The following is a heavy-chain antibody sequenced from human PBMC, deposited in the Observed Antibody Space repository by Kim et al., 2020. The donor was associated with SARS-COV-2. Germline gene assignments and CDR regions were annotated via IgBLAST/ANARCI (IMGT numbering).Heavy chain of an antibody. CDR3: TGTGTTDYYYYGMDV. Sequence: GGSLRLSCAASGFTFSNAWMSWVRQAPGKGLEWVGRIKSKTDGGTTDYAAPVKGRFTISRDDSKNTLYLQMNSLKTEDTAVYYCTGTGTTDYYYYGMDVWGQGTTVTVSS. CDR1: GFTFSNAW. D-gene: IGHD1-7*01. V-gene: IGHV3-15*01. J-gene: IGHJ6*02. CDR2: IKSKTDGGTT.